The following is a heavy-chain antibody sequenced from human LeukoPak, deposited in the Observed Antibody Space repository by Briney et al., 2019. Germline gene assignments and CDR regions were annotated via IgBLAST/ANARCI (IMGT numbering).Heavy chain of an antibody. V-gene: IGHV1-2*02. Sequence: ASVKVSCKASVCTFIGHYMHWVRQAPGQGLEWMGWINSNSGGTKYAQKFQGSVIMTRDTSISTAYMELSRLKSDDTAVYYCARGRIHSWSDAFDIWGQGTTVTVSS. J-gene: IGHJ3*02. CDR2: INSNSGGT. CDR1: VCTFIGHY. CDR3: ARGRIHSWSDAFDI. D-gene: IGHD5-18*01.